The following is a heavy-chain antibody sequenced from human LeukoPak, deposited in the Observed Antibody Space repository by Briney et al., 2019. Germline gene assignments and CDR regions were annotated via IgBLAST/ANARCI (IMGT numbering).Heavy chain of an antibody. Sequence: SETLSLTCTVSGGSISSSSYYWGWIRQPPGKGLEWIGYIYYSGSTNYNPSLKSRVTISVDTSKNQFSLKLSSVTAADTAVYYCARDHFIPNVNQQLGNYYYYYGMDVWGQGTTVTVSS. CDR2: IYYSGST. CDR3: ARDHFIPNVNQQLGNYYYYYGMDV. J-gene: IGHJ6*02. CDR1: GGSISSSSYY. V-gene: IGHV4-61*01. D-gene: IGHD6-13*01.